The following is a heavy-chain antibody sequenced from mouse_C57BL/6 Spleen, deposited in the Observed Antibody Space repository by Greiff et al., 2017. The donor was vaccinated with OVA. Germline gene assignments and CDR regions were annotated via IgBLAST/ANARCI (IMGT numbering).Heavy chain of an antibody. CDR1: GYTFTDYE. CDR2: IDPETGGT. CDR3: TRTDTTVVAPNYFDY. V-gene: IGHV1-15*01. D-gene: IGHD1-1*01. J-gene: IGHJ2*01. Sequence: QVQLKQSGAELVRPGASVTLSCKASGYTFTDYEMHWVKQTPVHGLEWIGAIDPETGGTAYNQKFKGKAILTADKSSSTAYMELRSLTSEDSAVYYCTRTDTTVVAPNYFDYWGQGTTLTVSS.